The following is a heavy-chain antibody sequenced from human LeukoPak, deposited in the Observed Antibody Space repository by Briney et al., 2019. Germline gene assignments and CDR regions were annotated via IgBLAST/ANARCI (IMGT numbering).Heavy chain of an antibody. V-gene: IGHV3-48*03. CDR2: ISSSGSTI. Sequence: GGSLRLSCAASGFTFSSYEMNWVRQAPGKGLEWVSYISSSGSTIYYADSVKGRFTISRDNAKNSLYLQMNSLRAEDTAVYYCARDISASYNVLTGFGDWGQGTPVTVSS. CDR3: ARDISASYNVLTGFGD. D-gene: IGHD3-9*01. J-gene: IGHJ4*02. CDR1: GFTFSSYE.